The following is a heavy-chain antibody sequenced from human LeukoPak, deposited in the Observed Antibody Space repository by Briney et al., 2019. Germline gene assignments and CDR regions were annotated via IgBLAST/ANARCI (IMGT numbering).Heavy chain of an antibody. J-gene: IGHJ4*02. CDR3: ARPAYCGGNCYYFPDY. D-gene: IGHD2-21*02. V-gene: IGHV3-43*01. Sequence: PGGSLRLSCAASGFTFDDYTMHWVRQAPGKGLEWVSLISWNGGSTYYADSVKGRATISRDNAKNSLYLQMNSLRAEDTAVYYCARPAYCGGNCYYFPDYWGQGILVTVSS. CDR2: ISWNGGST. CDR1: GFTFDDYT.